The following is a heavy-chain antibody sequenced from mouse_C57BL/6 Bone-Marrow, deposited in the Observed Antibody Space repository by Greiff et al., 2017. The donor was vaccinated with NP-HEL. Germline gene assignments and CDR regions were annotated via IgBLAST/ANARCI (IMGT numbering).Heavy chain of an antibody. Sequence: EVQGVESGGGLVQSGRSLRLSCATSGFTFSDFYMEWVRQAPGKGLEWIAASRNKANDYTTEYSASVKGRFIVSRDTSQSILYLQMNALRAEDTAIYDCARDGPYYYGSSYVYFDVWGTGTTVTVSS. J-gene: IGHJ1*03. CDR1: GFTFSDFY. CDR2: SRNKANDYTT. CDR3: ARDGPYYYGSSYVYFDV. D-gene: IGHD1-1*01. V-gene: IGHV7-1*01.